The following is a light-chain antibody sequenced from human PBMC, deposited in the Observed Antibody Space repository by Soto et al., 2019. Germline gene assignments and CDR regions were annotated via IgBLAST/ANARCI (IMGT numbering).Light chain of an antibody. CDR3: QQYGSSLYT. Sequence: EIVLTQSPGTLSLSPGERATLSCRASQSVSSSYLAWYQQKPGQAPRLLIYDASSRATGIPDRFSGSGSGTDFXXTXSXLXPEXXAVYYCQQYGSSLYTFGXXXKL. V-gene: IGKV3-20*01. J-gene: IGKJ2*01. CDR1: QSVSSSY. CDR2: DAS.